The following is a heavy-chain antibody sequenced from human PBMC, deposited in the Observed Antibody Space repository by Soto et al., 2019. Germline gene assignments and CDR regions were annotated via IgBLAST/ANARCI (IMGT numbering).Heavy chain of an antibody. CDR1: GYTFASYY. Sequence: ASVKVSCKASGYTFASYYMHWVRQAPGQGLEWMGIINPSGGSTSYAQKFQGRVTMTRDTSTSTVYMELSSLRSEDTAVYYCARVRGVLRYFDWLLPNDAFDIWGQGTMVT. J-gene: IGHJ3*02. D-gene: IGHD3-9*01. CDR2: INPSGGST. CDR3: ARVRGVLRYFDWLLPNDAFDI. V-gene: IGHV1-46*01.